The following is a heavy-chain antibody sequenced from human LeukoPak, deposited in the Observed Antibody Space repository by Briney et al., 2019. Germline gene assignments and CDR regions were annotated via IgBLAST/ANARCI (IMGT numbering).Heavy chain of an antibody. D-gene: IGHD2-21*02. V-gene: IGHV3-7*01. Sequence: GGSLRLSCAASGFTFTSFALSWVRQAPGRGLEWVANINQAGSEKYYVGSVKGRFTISRDNARNSLYLQMNSLRAEDTAVYYCARDKSYGDSSDYWGQGTLVTVSS. CDR1: GFTFTSFA. CDR3: ARDKSYGDSSDY. J-gene: IGHJ4*02. CDR2: INQAGSEK.